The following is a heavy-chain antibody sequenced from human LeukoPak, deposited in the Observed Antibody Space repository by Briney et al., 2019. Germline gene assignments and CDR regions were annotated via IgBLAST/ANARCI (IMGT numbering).Heavy chain of an antibody. J-gene: IGHJ5*02. CDR1: GGSISPYS. CDR3: ARALGDIVVVPAANNWFDH. V-gene: IGHV4-30-2*01. Sequence: SETLSLTCVVSGGSISPYSWSWIRQPPGKGLEWIGYIYHSGSTYYNPSLKSRVTISVDRSKNQFSLKLSSVTAADTAVYYCARALGDIVVVPAANNWFDHWGQGTLVTVSS. D-gene: IGHD2-2*01. CDR2: IYHSGST.